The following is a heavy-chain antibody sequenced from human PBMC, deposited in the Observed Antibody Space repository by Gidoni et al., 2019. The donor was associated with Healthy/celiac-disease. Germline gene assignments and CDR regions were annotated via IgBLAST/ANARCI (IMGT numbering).Heavy chain of an antibody. CDR3: AKELRPVAGTFSAAFDI. V-gene: IGHV3-9*01. CDR1: GFTFADYA. D-gene: IGHD6-19*01. J-gene: IGHJ3*02. CDR2: ISWNSGSI. Sequence: EVQLVESGGGLVQPGRSLRLSCAASGFTFADYAMHWVRQAPGKGLEWVSGISWNSGSIGYADSVKGRFTISRDNAKNSLYLQMNSLRAEDTALYYCAKELRPVAGTFSAAFDIWGQGTMVTVSS.